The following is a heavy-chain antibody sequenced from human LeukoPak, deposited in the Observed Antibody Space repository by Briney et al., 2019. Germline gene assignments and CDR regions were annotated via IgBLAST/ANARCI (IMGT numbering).Heavy chain of an antibody. CDR2: IYPGDSDT. CDR3: ARFFSCSTSCYFPSNWFGP. D-gene: IGHD2-2*01. V-gene: IGHV5-51*01. Sequence: GESLKISCKGSGYSFTSYWIGWVRQMPGKGLEWMGIIYPGDSDTRYSPSFQGQVTISADKSISTAYLQWSSLKASDTAMYYCARFFSCSTSCYFPSNWFGPWGQGTLVTVSS. J-gene: IGHJ5*02. CDR1: GYSFTSYW.